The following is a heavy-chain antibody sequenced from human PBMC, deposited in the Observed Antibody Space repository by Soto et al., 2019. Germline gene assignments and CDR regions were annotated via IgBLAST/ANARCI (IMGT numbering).Heavy chain of an antibody. V-gene: IGHV3-30*18. D-gene: IGHD1-20*01. Sequence: PGGSLRLSCAASGFTFISYGMHWVRQAPGKGLEWVAVISYDGSNKYYADSVKGRFTISRDNSKNTLYLQMNSLRAEDTAVYYCAKDEDNWNDAGHAFDIWGQGTMVTVSS. CDR3: AKDEDNWNDAGHAFDI. CDR2: ISYDGSNK. CDR1: GFTFISYG. J-gene: IGHJ3*02.